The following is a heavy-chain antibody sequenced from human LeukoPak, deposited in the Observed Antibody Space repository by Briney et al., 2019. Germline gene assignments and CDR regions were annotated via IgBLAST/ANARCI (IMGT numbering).Heavy chain of an antibody. CDR2: IISDGSST. Sequence: GGSLRLSCAASGFTFSSYWMHWVRHAPGKGLVWVSRIISDGSSTSYADSVKGRFTISRDNAKNTLFLQMDSLRAEDTALYYCAREDVDITVATSGAFDIWGQGTMVTVSS. V-gene: IGHV3-74*01. CDR3: AREDVDITVATSGAFDI. D-gene: IGHD6-19*01. CDR1: GFTFSSYW. J-gene: IGHJ3*02.